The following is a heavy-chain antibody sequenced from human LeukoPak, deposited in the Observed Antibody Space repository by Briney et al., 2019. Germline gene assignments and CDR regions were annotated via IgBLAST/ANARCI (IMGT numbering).Heavy chain of an antibody. V-gene: IGHV4-34*01. CDR3: ARGSGMGSITIFGVVISRANFFDY. Sequence: SETLSLTCAVYGGSFSGYYWSWIRQPPGKGLEWIGEINHSGSTNYNPSLKSRVTISVDTSKSQFSLKLSSVTAADTAVYYCARGSGMGSITIFGVVISRANFFDYWGQGTLVTVSS. D-gene: IGHD3-3*01. CDR1: GGSFSGYY. J-gene: IGHJ4*02. CDR2: INHSGST.